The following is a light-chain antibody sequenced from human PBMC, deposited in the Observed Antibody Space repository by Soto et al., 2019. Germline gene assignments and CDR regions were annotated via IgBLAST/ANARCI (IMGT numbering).Light chain of an antibody. CDR1: QSVSIW. J-gene: IGKJ2*01. Sequence: DIQMTQSPSTLSASVGDRVTITCWASQSVSIWLAWYQQKPGQAPRLLIYDAASVQSGVPSRFSGSGSGTNFTLTISSLQPDDFATYYCQYDSSFGQGTKVDIK. CDR2: DAA. V-gene: IGKV1-5*01. CDR3: QYDSS.